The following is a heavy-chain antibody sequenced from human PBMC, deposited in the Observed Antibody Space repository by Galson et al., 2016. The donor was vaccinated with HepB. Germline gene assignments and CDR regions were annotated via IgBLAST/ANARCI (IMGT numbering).Heavy chain of an antibody. CDR1: GGSISNAYW. CDR3: AKETDYRHPNWFGP. CDR2: ISPTGAT. Sequence: SETLSLTCAISGGSISNAYWWSWLRLPPGKGLEYIGQISPTGATNYNPSFRGRVTISLDSSNSHFSLMITSVSAADTAVYYCAKETDYRHPNWFGPWGQGTLVTVSS. V-gene: IGHV4-4*02. J-gene: IGHJ5*02. D-gene: IGHD4/OR15-4a*01.